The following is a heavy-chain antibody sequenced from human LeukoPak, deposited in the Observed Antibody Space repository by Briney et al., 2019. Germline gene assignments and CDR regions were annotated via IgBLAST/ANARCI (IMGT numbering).Heavy chain of an antibody. V-gene: IGHV3-30-3*01. Sequence: GGSLRLSCAASGFTFSSYATHWVRQAPGKGLEWVAVISYDGSNKYYADSVKGRFTISRDNSKNTLYLQMNSLRAEDTAVYYCAREGLTYAFDIWGQGTMVTVSS. J-gene: IGHJ3*02. CDR2: ISYDGSNK. CDR3: AREGLTYAFDI. D-gene: IGHD1-20*01. CDR1: GFTFSSYA.